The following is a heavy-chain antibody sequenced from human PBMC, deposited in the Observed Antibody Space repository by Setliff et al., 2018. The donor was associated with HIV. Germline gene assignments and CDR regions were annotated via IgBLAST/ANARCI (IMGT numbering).Heavy chain of an antibody. V-gene: IGHV3-11*04. J-gene: IGHJ5*01. CDR1: GFTFSDYY. CDR3: VRGGILLWFGEFS. CDR2: ISTGGSTI. D-gene: IGHD3-10*01. Sequence: GGSLRLSCAASGFTFSDYYMSWIRQAPGKGLEWVSYISTGGSTIFYADSAKGRFTISRDNAKKSLYLQMDSLRAEDTAVYYCVRGGILLWFGEFSWGQGTLVTVS.